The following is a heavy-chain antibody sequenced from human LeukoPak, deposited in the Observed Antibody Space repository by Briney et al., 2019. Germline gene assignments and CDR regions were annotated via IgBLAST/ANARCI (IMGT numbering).Heavy chain of an antibody. Sequence: ASVKVSCKASGGTFSSYAISWVRQAPGQGLEWMGGIIPIFGTANYAQKFQGRVTITADESTSTAYMELSSLRSEDTAVYYCAREATTVTSFDYWGQGTLVTVSS. CDR3: AREATTVTSFDY. J-gene: IGHJ4*02. CDR1: GGTFSSYA. V-gene: IGHV1-69*13. CDR2: IIPIFGTA. D-gene: IGHD4-11*01.